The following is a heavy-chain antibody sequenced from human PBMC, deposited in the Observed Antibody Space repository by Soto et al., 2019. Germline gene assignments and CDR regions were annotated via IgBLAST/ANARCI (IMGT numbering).Heavy chain of an antibody. D-gene: IGHD1-1*01. J-gene: IGHJ6*02. Sequence: ASGKVSGKASGDTFSTYALHWVRQAPGQGLEWMGWINGDNGHTRYSQKFKDRVTISRDTPASTAYMELSGLRSEDTAVYYCARRKGMEENYYYCCMDVWGQGTTVTVSS. CDR2: INGDNGHT. CDR1: GDTFSTYA. CDR3: ARRKGMEENYYYCCMDV. V-gene: IGHV1-3*01.